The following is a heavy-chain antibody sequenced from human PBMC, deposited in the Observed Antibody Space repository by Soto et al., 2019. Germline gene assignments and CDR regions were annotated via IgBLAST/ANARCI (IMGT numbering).Heavy chain of an antibody. CDR3: ATRDTGRVY. D-gene: IGHD5-18*01. CDR1: GVSIGSHDW. Sequence: QVQLQESGPGLVKPSGTLSLTCAVSGVSIGSHDWWTWVRQPPGKGLEWIGESHQSGNTNYNSSPESRVTISLATSKNHFSLQLSSVTVADTAVYYCATRDTGRVYWGQGPLVTVSS. CDR2: SHQSGNT. V-gene: IGHV4-4*02. J-gene: IGHJ4*02.